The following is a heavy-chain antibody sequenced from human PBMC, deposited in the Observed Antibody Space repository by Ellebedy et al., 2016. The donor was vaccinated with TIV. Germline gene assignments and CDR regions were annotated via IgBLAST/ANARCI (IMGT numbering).Heavy chain of an antibody. V-gene: IGHV3-74*01. Sequence: GESLKISCGASGFIFSNYWMHWVRQAPGKGLVWVSRIYRDGSGTDYADSVKGRFTFSRDNTRNTLYLQMHSLRVEDTAVYYCVRDGDGYNFDYWGQGALVTVSS. CDR2: IYRDGSGT. CDR3: VRDGDGYNFDY. J-gene: IGHJ4*02. CDR1: GFIFSNYW. D-gene: IGHD5-24*01.